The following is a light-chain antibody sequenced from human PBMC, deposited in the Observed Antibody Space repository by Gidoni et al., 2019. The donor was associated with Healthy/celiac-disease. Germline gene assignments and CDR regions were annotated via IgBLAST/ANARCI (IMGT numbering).Light chain of an antibody. CDR1: QSISSW. CDR2: KAS. V-gene: IGKV1-5*03. Sequence: DIQMTQSPSTLSASVGDRVTITCRASQSISSWLAWYQQKPGKAPKLLIYKASSLESGVPSRFSGRGSGTEFTLTISSLQPDDFATYYCQQDNSYSLTFGQGTKVEIK. CDR3: QQDNSYSLT. J-gene: IGKJ1*01.